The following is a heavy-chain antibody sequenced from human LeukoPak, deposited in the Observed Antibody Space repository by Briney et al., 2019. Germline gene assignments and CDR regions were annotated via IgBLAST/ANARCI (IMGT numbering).Heavy chain of an antibody. CDR2: IYHSGST. V-gene: IGHV4-30-2*01. CDR1: GGSISSGGYS. Sequence: SQTLSLTCAVSGGSISSGGYSWSWIRQPPGKGLEWIGYIYHSGSTYYNPSLKSRVTISVDRSKNQFSLKLSSVTAADTAVYYCARGLGHDSSGPNFDYWGQGTLVTVSS. D-gene: IGHD3-22*01. J-gene: IGHJ4*02. CDR3: ARGLGHDSSGPNFDY.